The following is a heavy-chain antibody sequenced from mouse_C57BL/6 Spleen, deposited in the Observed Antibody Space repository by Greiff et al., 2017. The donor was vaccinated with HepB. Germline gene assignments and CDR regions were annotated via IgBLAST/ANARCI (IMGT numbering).Heavy chain of an antibody. J-gene: IGHJ3*01. D-gene: IGHD2-4*01. Sequence: VKLQESGAELARPGASVKLSCKASGYTFTSYGISWVKQRTGQGLEWIGEIYPRSGNTYYNEKFKGKATLTADKSSSTAYMELRSLTSEDSAVYFCARSYDYDRFAYWGQGTLVTVSA. CDR3: ARSYDYDRFAY. V-gene: IGHV1-81*01. CDR1: GYTFTSYG. CDR2: IYPRSGNT.